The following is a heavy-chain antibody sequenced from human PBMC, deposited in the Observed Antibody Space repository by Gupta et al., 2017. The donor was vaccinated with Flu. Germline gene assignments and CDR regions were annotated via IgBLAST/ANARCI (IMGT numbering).Heavy chain of an antibody. D-gene: IGHD3-3*01. CDR3: ARLIRITIFGVALYYFDY. V-gene: IGHV5-10-1*01. CDR2: IDPSDSYT. Sequence: EVQLVQSGAEVKKPGESLRISCKGSGYSFTSYWISWVRQMPGKGLEWMGRIDPSDSYTNYSPSFQGHVTISADKSISTAYLQWSSLKASDTAMYYCARLIRITIFGVALYYFDYWGQGTLVTVSS. CDR1: GYSFTSYW. J-gene: IGHJ4*02.